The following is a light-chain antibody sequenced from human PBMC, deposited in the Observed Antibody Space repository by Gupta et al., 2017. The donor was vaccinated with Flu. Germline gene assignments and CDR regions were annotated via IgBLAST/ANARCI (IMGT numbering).Light chain of an antibody. CDR1: SSDVGTYNL. Sequence: TISCTGTSSDVGTYNLVSWYQHHPGKAPKLMVFEVSKRPSGVSNRFSGSKSGNTASLTISGLQAEDEADYYCCSYADSSTFVIFGGGTKLTVL. CDR3: CSYADSSTFVI. J-gene: IGLJ2*01. CDR2: EVS. V-gene: IGLV2-23*02.